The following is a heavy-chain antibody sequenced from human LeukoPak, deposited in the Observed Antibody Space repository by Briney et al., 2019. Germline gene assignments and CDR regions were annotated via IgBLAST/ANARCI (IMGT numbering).Heavy chain of an antibody. CDR2: IWYDGSNK. V-gene: IGHV3-33*01. J-gene: IGHJ3*02. D-gene: IGHD3-10*01. CDR1: GFTFSSYG. CDR3: ASSITMVRGVIGAFDI. Sequence: GGSLRLSCASSGFTFSSYGMHWVRKAPGKGLEWVAVIWYDGSNKYYADSVKGRFTISRDNSKNTLYLQMNSLRAEDTAVYYCASSITMVRGVIGAFDIWGQGTMVTVSS.